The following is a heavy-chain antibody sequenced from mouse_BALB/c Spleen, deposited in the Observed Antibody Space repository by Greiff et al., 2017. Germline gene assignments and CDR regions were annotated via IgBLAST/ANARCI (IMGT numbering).Heavy chain of an antibody. CDR3: GRTDEYDGRAWFAY. Sequence: VQLQQSGPELVKPGASVKISCKASGYSFTGYFMNWVKQSHGKSLEWIGRINPDNGDTFYNQKFKGKATLTVDKSSSTAHMELLSLTSEDSAVEYCGRTDEYDGRAWFAYWGQGTLVTVSA. J-gene: IGHJ3*01. CDR2: INPDNGDT. CDR1: GYSFTGYF. D-gene: IGHD2-4*01. V-gene: IGHV1-37*01.